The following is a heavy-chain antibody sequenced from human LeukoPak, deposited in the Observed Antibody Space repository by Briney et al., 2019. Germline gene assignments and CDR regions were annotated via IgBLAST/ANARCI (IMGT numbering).Heavy chain of an antibody. CDR2: ISSSSSYI. CDR1: GLTFSSYS. D-gene: IGHD2-15*01. J-gene: IGHJ6*02. V-gene: IGHV3-21*01. Sequence: GGSLRLSCAASGLTFSSYSMNWVRQAPGKGLEWVSSISSSSSYIYYADSVKGRFTISRDNAKNSLYLQMNSLRAEDTAVYYCARPGYCSGGSCYSGDYYYGMDVCGQGTTVTVSS. CDR3: ARPGYCSGGSCYSGDYYYGMDV.